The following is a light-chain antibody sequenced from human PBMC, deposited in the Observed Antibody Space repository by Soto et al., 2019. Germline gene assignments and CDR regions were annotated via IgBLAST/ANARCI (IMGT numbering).Light chain of an antibody. CDR2: DDD. CDR3: GSWDSSLSAYV. CDR1: SSNIGGNS. J-gene: IGLJ1*01. Sequence: QSVLTQPPSVSAAPGRTVTISWSGSSSNIGGNSVSWYQQLPGTAPKLLIYDDDKRPSGIPNRFSGSKSGTSATLGITGFQTGDEADYYCGSWDSSLSAYVFATGTKVPVL. V-gene: IGLV1-51*01.